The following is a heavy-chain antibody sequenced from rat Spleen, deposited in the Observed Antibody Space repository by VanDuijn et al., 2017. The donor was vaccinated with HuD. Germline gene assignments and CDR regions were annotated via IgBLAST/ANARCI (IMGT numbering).Heavy chain of an antibody. CDR1: GFTFSDYY. V-gene: IGHV5-29*01. J-gene: IGHJ2*01. CDR2: FSYDGRRN. CDR3: AREGLFGDYFDY. D-gene: IGHD4-3*01. Sequence: EVQLVESDGGLVQPGRSLKLSCAASGFTFSDYYMAWVRQAPTKGLEWVATFSYDGRRNYYRDSVKGRFTISRDNAKSSLYLQMESLRSADKATYYCAREGLFGDYFDYWCQGVMVTVSS.